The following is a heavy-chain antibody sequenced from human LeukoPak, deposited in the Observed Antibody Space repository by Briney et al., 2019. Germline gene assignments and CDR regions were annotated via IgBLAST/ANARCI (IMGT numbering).Heavy chain of an antibody. CDR1: GFTFSDYS. V-gene: IGHV3-21*01. D-gene: IGHD4/OR15-4a*01. Sequence: PGGSLRLSCAASGFTFSDYSMNWVRQAPGKGLEWVASVNTVSSYIYYADSMRGRFTISRDNAKNSLFLQMNSLRAEDTAVYYCARASMGGRDYHLDSWGQGTLVTVSS. J-gene: IGHJ4*02. CDR2: VNTVSSYI. CDR3: ARASMGGRDYHLDS.